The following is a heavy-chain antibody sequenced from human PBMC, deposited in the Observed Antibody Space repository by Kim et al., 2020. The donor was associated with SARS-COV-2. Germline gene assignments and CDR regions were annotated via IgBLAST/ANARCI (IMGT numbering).Heavy chain of an antibody. CDR2: YI. Sequence: YIYYADSVKGRFTISRDNAKNSLYLQMTSLRAEDTAVYYCWGGDTRYFDYWGQGTLVTVSS. CDR3: WGGDTRYFDY. J-gene: IGHJ4*02. D-gene: IGHD4-17*01. V-gene: IGHV3-21*01.